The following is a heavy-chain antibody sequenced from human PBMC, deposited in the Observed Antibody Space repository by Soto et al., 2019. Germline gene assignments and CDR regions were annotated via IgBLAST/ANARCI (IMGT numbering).Heavy chain of an antibody. D-gene: IGHD3-16*01. CDR1: GYTFTSYA. J-gene: IGHJ3*02. CDR2: INAGSGNT. V-gene: IGHV1-3*01. CDR3: ARIGGWSDAFDI. Sequence: GASVKVSCKASGYTFTSYAMHWVRQAPGQRLEWMGWINAGSGNTKYSQKFQGRVTITRDTSASTAYMELSSLRSEDTAVYYCARIGGWSDAFDIWGQGTMVTVSS.